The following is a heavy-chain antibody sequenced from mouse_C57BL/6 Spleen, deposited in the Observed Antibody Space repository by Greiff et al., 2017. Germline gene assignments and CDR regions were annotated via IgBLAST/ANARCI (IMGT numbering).Heavy chain of an antibody. Sequence: VQLQQPGAELVKPGASVKLSCKASGYTFTSYWMHWVKQRPGQGLEWIGMIHPNSGSTNYNEKFKSKATLTVDKSSSTAYMQLSSLTSEDSAVYYSAREETTVLATSPDVWGTGTTVTVSS. D-gene: IGHD1-1*01. V-gene: IGHV1-64*01. CDR1: GYTFTSYW. CDR2: IHPNSGST. J-gene: IGHJ1*03. CDR3: AREETTVLATSPDV.